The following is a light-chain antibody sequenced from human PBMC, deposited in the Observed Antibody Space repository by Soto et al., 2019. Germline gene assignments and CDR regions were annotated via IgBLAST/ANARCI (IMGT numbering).Light chain of an antibody. CDR1: SGDVGGYNY. CDR2: DVT. Sequence: QSALTQPASVSGSPGQSITISCSGTSGDVGGYNYVSWYQHHPGKAPKLIIYDVTYRPSGVSDRFSGSNSGNMASLAISGLQAEDEAAYYCCSYTSGRPLVVFGGGTKLTVL. J-gene: IGLJ2*01. V-gene: IGLV2-14*03. CDR3: CSYTSGRPLVV.